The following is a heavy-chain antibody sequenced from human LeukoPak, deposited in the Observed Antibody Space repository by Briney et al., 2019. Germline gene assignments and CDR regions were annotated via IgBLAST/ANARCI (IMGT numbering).Heavy chain of an antibody. Sequence: ASVKVSCKASGYTFTTCTISWVRQAPGQGLEWMGWISPYSGNTNYAQKFQGRVTMTTDTSTSTAYMELRSLRSDDTAVYYCARDEGAPIAAANVWGLGTMVTVSS. V-gene: IGHV1-18*01. CDR2: ISPYSGNT. D-gene: IGHD6-13*01. CDR1: GYTFTTCT. J-gene: IGHJ3*01. CDR3: ARDEGAPIAAANV.